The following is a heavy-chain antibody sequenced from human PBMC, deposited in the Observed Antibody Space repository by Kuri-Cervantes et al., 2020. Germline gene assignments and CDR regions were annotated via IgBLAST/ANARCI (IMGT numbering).Heavy chain of an antibody. Sequence: SETLSLTCAVSGGSVSSPSYYWSWIRQPPGKRLEWIGHIYYNGDTKYSPSLRSRVTVSLDTSKNEFSLKLSSVTAADTAVYYCARQTLSHAFDIWGQGTMVTVSS. CDR1: GGSVSSPSYY. CDR2: IYYNGDT. V-gene: IGHV4-61*01. CDR3: ARQTLSHAFDI. D-gene: IGHD2-8*01. J-gene: IGHJ3*02.